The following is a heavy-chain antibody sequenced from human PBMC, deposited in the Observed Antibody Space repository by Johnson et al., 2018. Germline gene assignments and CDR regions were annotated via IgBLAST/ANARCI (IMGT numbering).Heavy chain of an antibody. Sequence: QVQLVESGGGVVQXGRSLRLSCAASGFTFSSYGMHWVRQAPGKGLEWVAVISYDGSNQYYADSVKGRFTISRDNSKNTLYLQMKSLRAEDTAVYYWAKDHLVFQEYFQHWGQGTLVTVSS. V-gene: IGHV3-30*18. J-gene: IGHJ1*01. D-gene: IGHD2-21*01. CDR3: AKDHLVFQEYFQH. CDR2: ISYDGSNQ. CDR1: GFTFSSYG.